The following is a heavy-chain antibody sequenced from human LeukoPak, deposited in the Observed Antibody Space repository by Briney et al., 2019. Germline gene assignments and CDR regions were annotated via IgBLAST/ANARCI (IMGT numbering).Heavy chain of an antibody. V-gene: IGHV3-48*04. D-gene: IGHD4-11*01. CDR2: ISSSGSTI. CDR1: GFTFSSYS. Sequence: PGGSLRLSCAASGFTFSSYSMNWVRQAPGKGLEWVSYISSSGSTIYYADSVKGRFTISRDNAKNSLYLQMNSLRAEDTAVYYCARDQDYSNCGDYWGQGTLVTVSS. CDR3: ARDQDYSNCGDY. J-gene: IGHJ4*02.